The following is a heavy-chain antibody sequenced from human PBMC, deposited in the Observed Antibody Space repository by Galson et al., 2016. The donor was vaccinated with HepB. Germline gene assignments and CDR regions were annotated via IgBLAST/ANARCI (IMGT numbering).Heavy chain of an antibody. CDR3: ARDQKYSGSDFYYAMDV. Sequence: SLRLSCAASGFTFSQSAVHWVRQAPGKGLEWVAVISYDGTKQYYTDSVKGRFTVSRDDSKNTLYLQMNTLRPEDTAVYYCARDQKYSGSDFYYAMDVWGKGATVTVSS. CDR2: ISYDGTKQ. CDR1: GFTFSQSA. V-gene: IGHV3-30*04. J-gene: IGHJ6*04. D-gene: IGHD5-12*01.